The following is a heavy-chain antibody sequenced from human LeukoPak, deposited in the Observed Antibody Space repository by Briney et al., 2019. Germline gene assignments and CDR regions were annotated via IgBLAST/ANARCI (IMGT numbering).Heavy chain of an antibody. J-gene: IGHJ4*02. D-gene: IGHD1-26*01. CDR2: ISYDGNNK. Sequence: PGRSLRLSCVAPGFTFSSFAMHWVRQAPGKGLEWLAVISYDGNNKDYADSVKGRFTISRDDSKNTLFLQMNSLRVEDTAVYYCTKDRLYSGTYGAPEYWSQGTLVTVSS. CDR3: TKDRLYSGTYGAPEY. V-gene: IGHV3-30-3*01. CDR1: GFTFSSFA.